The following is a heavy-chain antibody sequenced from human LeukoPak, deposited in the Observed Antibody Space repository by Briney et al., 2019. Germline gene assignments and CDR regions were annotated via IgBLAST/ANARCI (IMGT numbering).Heavy chain of an antibody. CDR1: GYTFSSYY. CDR2: INPSGGST. V-gene: IGHV1-46*01. Sequence: ASVKASCKASGYTFSSYYMHWVRQAPGQGLEWMGIINPSGGSTSYAQKFQGRVTMTRDTSTSTVYMELSRLRSDDTAVYYCARGAVPAAAIQSIDYWGQGTLVTVSS. J-gene: IGHJ4*02. D-gene: IGHD2-2*01. CDR3: ARGAVPAAAIQSIDY.